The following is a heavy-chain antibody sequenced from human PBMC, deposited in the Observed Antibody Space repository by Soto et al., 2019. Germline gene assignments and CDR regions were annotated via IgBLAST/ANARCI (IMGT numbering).Heavy chain of an antibody. V-gene: IGHV3-30-3*01. Sequence: QVQLVESGGGVVQPGRSLRLSCAASGFTFSSYAMHWVRQAPGKGLEWVAVISYDGSNKYYADSVKGRFTISRDNSKNTLYLQMNSLRAEDTAVYYCARRGKGGDYGYYYYGMDVWGQGTTVTVSS. CDR1: GFTFSSYA. CDR2: ISYDGSNK. J-gene: IGHJ6*02. CDR3: ARRGKGGDYGYYYYGMDV. D-gene: IGHD4-17*01.